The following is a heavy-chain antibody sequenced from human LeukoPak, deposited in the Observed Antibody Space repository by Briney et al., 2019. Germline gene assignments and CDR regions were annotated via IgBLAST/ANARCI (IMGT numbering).Heavy chain of an antibody. CDR1: GGSISRYY. D-gene: IGHD1-26*01. V-gene: IGHV4-4*07. CDR3: ARVGKSGSYSDY. J-gene: IGHJ4*03. CDR2: IYTSGST. Sequence: SETLSLTCTVSGGSISRYYWSWIRQPAGKGLEWIGRIYTSGSTNYNPSLKSRVTISVDKSKNQFSLKLSSVTAADTAVYYCARVGKSGSYSDYWGQGTLVTVSS.